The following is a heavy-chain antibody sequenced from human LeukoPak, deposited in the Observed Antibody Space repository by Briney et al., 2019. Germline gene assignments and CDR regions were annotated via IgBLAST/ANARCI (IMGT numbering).Heavy chain of an antibody. CDR1: GGTFSSYA. J-gene: IGHJ5*02. CDR2: INPSGGST. V-gene: IGHV1-46*03. D-gene: IGHD2-15*01. Sequence: ASVKVSCKASGGTFSSYAISWVRQAPGQGLEWMGIINPSGGSTSYAQKFQGRVTMTRDTSTSTVYMELSSLRSEDTAVYYCARDWWNWFDPWGQGTLVTVSS. CDR3: ARDWWNWFDP.